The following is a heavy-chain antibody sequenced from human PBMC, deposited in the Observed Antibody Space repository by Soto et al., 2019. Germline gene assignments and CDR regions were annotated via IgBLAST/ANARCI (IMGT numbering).Heavy chain of an antibody. D-gene: IGHD3-3*01. V-gene: IGHV3-15*01. Sequence: EVQLVESGGGLVKPGGSRRLSCAASGFTFSNAWMSWVRQAPGKGLEWVGRIKSKTDGGTTDYAAPVKGRFTISREDSKHTLYLQMNSLKTEDTAVEYCTTVVRTIFGVFTPNDYWGQGTLVTVSS. J-gene: IGHJ4*02. CDR3: TTVVRTIFGVFTPNDY. CDR1: GFTFSNAW. CDR2: IKSKTDGGTT.